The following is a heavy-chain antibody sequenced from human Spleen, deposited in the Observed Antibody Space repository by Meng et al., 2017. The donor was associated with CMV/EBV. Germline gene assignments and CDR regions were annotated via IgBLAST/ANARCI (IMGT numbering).Heavy chain of an antibody. J-gene: IGHJ6*02. V-gene: IGHV3-9*01. Sequence: SLKISCAASGFTFDDYAMHWVRQAPGKGLEWVSGISWNSGSIGYADSVKGRFTISRDNAKNSLYLQMNSLRAEDTALYYCARDRRYCTSTICYHPYAMDVWGQGTTVTVSS. CDR3: ARDRRYCTSTICYHPYAMDV. CDR1: GFTFDDYA. D-gene: IGHD2-2*01. CDR2: ISWNSGSI.